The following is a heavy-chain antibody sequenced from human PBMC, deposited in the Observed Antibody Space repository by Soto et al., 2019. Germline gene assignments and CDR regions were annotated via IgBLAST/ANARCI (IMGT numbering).Heavy chain of an antibody. D-gene: IGHD5-18*01. J-gene: IGHJ6*02. V-gene: IGHV3-7*05. CDR2: IKQDGSEK. CDR3: ARVLTYSYCFITDYYGMDV. Sequence: EVQLVESGGGLVQPGGSLRLSCAASGFTFSSYWMSWVRQAPGKGLEWVANIKQDGSEKYYVDSVKGRFTISRDNAKNSLYLQMNSLRAEDTAVYYCARVLTYSYCFITDYYGMDVWGQGTTVTVSS. CDR1: GFTFSSYW.